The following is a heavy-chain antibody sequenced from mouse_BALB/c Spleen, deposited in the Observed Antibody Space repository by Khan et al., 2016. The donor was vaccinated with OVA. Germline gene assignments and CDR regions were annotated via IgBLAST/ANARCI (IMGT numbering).Heavy chain of an antibody. CDR3: TRPAYDGYYDY. J-gene: IGHJ2*01. CDR1: GYTFTDYA. Sequence: QIQLVQSGPELVRPGVSVKISCKGSGYTFTDYAMHWVKQSHAKSLEWIGLISTYSGNTNYTQKFKGKATMTVDKSSSTAYMELTRLTSEDSAIYYCTRPAYDGYYDYWGQGTTLTVSS. CDR2: ISTYSGNT. D-gene: IGHD2-3*01. V-gene: IGHV1S137*01.